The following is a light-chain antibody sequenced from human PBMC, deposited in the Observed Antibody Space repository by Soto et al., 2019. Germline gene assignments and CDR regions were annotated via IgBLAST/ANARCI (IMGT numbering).Light chain of an antibody. CDR2: QDS. V-gene: IGLV3-1*01. CDR3: RAWDSSTYNYV. Sequence: SYELTQPPSVSVSPGQTASITCSGDKLGDKYACWYQQKPGHSPVLVIYQDSKRPSGIPERFSGSNSGNTATLTISGTQAMDEADYYCRAWDSSTYNYVFGTGTKLTAL. J-gene: IGLJ1*01. CDR1: KLGDKY.